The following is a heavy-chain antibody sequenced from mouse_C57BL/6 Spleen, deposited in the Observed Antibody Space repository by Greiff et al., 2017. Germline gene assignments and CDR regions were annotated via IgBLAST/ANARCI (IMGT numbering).Heavy chain of an antibody. Sequence: QVQLQQSGPELVKPGASVKISCKASGYAFSSSWMNWVKQRPGKGLEWIGRIYPGDGDTNYNGKFKGKATLTADKSSSTAYMQLSSLTSEDSAVYFCARSGGEFDYWGQGTTLTVSS. D-gene: IGHD3-1*01. CDR3: ARSGGEFDY. V-gene: IGHV1-82*01. CDR2: IYPGDGDT. CDR1: GYAFSSSW. J-gene: IGHJ2*01.